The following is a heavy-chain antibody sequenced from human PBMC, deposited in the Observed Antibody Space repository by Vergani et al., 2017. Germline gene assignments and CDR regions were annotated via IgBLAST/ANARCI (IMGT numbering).Heavy chain of an antibody. J-gene: IGHJ5*02. CDR2: IIPILGIA. CDR1: GGTFSSYT. Sequence: QVQLVQSGAEVKKPGSSVKVSCKASGGTFSSYTISWVRQAPGQGLEWMGRIIPILGIANYEQKFQGRVTITADKSTSTAYMERSSLRSEDTALYYCAGGSVPAARVGRRWFDTWGQGTLVTVSS. CDR3: AGGSVPAARVGRRWFDT. V-gene: IGHV1-69*02. D-gene: IGHD2-2*01.